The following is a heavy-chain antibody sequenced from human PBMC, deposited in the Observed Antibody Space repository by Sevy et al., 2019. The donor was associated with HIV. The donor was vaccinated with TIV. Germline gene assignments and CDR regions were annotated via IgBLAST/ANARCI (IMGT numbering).Heavy chain of an antibody. CDR2: ISYDGSNK. Sequence: GGSLRLSCAASGFTFSSYGMHWVRQAPGKGLEWVAVISYDGSNKYYADSVKGRFTISRDNSKNNLYLQMNSLRAEDTAVYYCAKGPIAVAYSNWFDPWGQGTLVTVSS. CDR3: AKGPIAVAYSNWFDP. D-gene: IGHD6-19*01. V-gene: IGHV3-30*18. CDR1: GFTFSSYG. J-gene: IGHJ5*02.